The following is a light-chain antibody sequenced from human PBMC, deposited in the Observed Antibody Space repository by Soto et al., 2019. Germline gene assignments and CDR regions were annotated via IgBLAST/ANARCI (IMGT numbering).Light chain of an antibody. CDR2: DAS. Sequence: EIVLMQSPGTLSLSPGERATLSCRASQSVSSSYLAWYQQKPGQAPRLLIYDASSRATGIPARFSGSGSGTDFTLTVTSLEPEDFAVYYCQHYGSSLSITFGQGTRLEIK. CDR3: QHYGSSLSIT. CDR1: QSVSSSY. V-gene: IGKV3-20*01. J-gene: IGKJ5*01.